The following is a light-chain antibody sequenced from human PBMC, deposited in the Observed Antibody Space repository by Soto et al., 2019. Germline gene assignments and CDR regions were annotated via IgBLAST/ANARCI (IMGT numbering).Light chain of an antibody. Sequence: QSALTQPASVSGSPGQSITISCTGTSSDVGGYNYVSWYQQHPGKAPKLMIYDVSNRPSGVSNRFSGSKSGNTASLTISGLQAEDEADYYCSSYTISSTPVVFGRGTKLTVL. V-gene: IGLV2-14*01. J-gene: IGLJ2*01. CDR1: SSDVGGYNY. CDR3: SSYTISSTPVV. CDR2: DVS.